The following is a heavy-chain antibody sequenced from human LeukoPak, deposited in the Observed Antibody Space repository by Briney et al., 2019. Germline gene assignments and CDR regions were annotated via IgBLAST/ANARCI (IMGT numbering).Heavy chain of an antibody. CDR2: IIPIFGTA. J-gene: IGHJ2*01. Sequence: ASVKVSCKASGVTFSSYAISWVRQAPGQGLEWMGGIIPIFGTANYAQKFQGRVTITADESTSTAYMELSSLRSDDTAVYYCARSGEGTIPSEDWYFDLWGRGTLVTVSS. D-gene: IGHD2-2*01. CDR1: GVTFSSYA. V-gene: IGHV1-69*01. CDR3: ARSGEGTIPSEDWYFDL.